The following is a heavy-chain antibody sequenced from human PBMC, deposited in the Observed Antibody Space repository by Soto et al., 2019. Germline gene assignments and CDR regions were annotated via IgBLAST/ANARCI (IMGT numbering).Heavy chain of an antibody. CDR2: IYPGDSDT. J-gene: IGHJ6*02. V-gene: IGHV5-51*01. Sequence: GESLKISCQGSEYSFANYWIAWVRQMPGKGLEWVGVIYPGDSDTRYSPSFRGQVTISADKSISHVYLQWSSLKASDTAMYYCARNRLRQYYYGMDVWGQGTTVTVSS. CDR3: ARNRLRQYYYGMDV. CDR1: EYSFANYW. D-gene: IGHD3-10*01.